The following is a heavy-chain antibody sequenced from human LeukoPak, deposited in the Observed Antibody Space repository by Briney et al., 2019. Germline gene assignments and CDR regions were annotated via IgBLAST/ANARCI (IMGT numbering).Heavy chain of an antibody. J-gene: IGHJ4*02. Sequence: GGSLRLSCAASGFTFSSYEMDWVRQAPGKGLEWVSAISGSGGSTYYADSVKGRLTISRDNSKNTLYLQMNSLRAEDTAVYYCAKDGAWLRFDDWGQGILVTVSS. CDR2: ISGSGGST. D-gene: IGHD5-12*01. CDR1: GFTFSSYE. CDR3: AKDGAWLRFDD. V-gene: IGHV3-23*01.